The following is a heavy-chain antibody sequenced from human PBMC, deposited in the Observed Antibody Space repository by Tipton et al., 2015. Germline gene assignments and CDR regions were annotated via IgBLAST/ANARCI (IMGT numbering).Heavy chain of an antibody. V-gene: IGHV4-59*11. Sequence: LTCTVSGGPMTTHYWSWIRQSPGKGLEWLGYVFYSGNTDYNPSLKSRATISVDKSRNQFSLKLSHVTAADTAVYYCARAALEFHYDACWFDPWGQGILVTVSS. CDR3: ARAALEFHYDACWFDP. D-gene: IGHD3-22*01. CDR2: VFYSGNT. CDR1: GGPMTTHY. J-gene: IGHJ5*02.